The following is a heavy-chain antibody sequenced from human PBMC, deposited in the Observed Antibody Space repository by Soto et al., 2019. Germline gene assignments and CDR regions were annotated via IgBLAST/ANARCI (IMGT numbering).Heavy chain of an antibody. D-gene: IGHD6-19*01. CDR3: ARDRGVAPPVAGNTHYYYYMDV. Sequence: QDQLVQSGVEVKKPGASVKVSCKASGYSFTNYGITWVRQAPGQGFEWMGWISAYNGNTNYAQKFQGRVTMTTDASTSTAYLELRSPRSDDPAVYYCARDRGVAPPVAGNTHYYYYMDVWGKRTTVTVSS. CDR2: ISAYNGNT. CDR1: GYSFTNYG. J-gene: IGHJ6*03. V-gene: IGHV1-18*01.